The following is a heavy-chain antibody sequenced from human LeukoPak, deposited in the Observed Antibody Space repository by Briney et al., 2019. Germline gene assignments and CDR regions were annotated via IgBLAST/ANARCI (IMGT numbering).Heavy chain of an antibody. Sequence: SETLSLTCTVSGGSISSGSYYWGWIRQPPGKGLEWIGSIYYSGSTYYNPSLKSRVTISVDTSKNQFSLKLSSVTAADTAVYYCARVRKAAADSFDYWGQGTLVTVSS. D-gene: IGHD6-13*01. J-gene: IGHJ4*02. V-gene: IGHV4-39*01. CDR2: IYYSGST. CDR1: GGSISSGSYY. CDR3: ARVRKAAADSFDY.